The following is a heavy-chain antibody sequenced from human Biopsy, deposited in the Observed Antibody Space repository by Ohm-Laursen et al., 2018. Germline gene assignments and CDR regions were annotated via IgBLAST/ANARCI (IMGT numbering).Heavy chain of an antibody. CDR3: ARVGSGWAPFDK. J-gene: IGHJ4*02. V-gene: IGHV4-38-2*01. CDR2: IFKDGNT. D-gene: IGHD6-19*01. Sequence: PGTLSLTCAVSGYSISSDYRWGWIRQAPGKTLEWLGNIFKDGNTHYNPSLRSRLIISIDTSKSQFSLMMTSVSGADTAVYFCARVGSGWAPFDKWGPGTLVTVSS. CDR1: GYSISSDYR.